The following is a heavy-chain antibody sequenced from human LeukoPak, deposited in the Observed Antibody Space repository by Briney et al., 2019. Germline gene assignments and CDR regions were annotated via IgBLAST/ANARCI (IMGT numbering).Heavy chain of an antibody. CDR1: GFAVNTQF. D-gene: IGHD3-16*01. J-gene: IGHJ4*02. CDR3: ARDEVTSGGGLES. V-gene: IGHV3-53*01. CDR2: IYSGGLT. Sequence: PWGSLRLSCAASGFAVNTQFMHWVRQAPGKGLEWLSVIYSGGLTYYADSVEGRFAISRDNSKNTLYLYMNSLRAEDTAVYYCARDEVTSGGGLESWGQGALVIVSS.